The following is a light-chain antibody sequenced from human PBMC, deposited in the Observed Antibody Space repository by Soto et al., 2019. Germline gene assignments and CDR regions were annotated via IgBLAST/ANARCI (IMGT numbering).Light chain of an antibody. CDR3: RLYNSQDDIA. V-gene: IGKV1-5*01. CDR1: QSSTSW. Sequence: DIQITQPPSTLSASVGDRVTITCRASQSSTSWLAWYQQKPGKAPNLLIYDASSLQSGVPSRFSGSGSGTEFPLTISSLQPDDSATCYCRLYNSQDDIAFGRGTKVEIK. J-gene: IGKJ4*01. CDR2: DAS.